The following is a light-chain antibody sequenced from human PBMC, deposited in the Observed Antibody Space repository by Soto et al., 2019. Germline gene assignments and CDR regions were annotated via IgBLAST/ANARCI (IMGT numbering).Light chain of an antibody. CDR2: SNI. Sequence: QSVLIQPPSASGTPGQRVTISCSGSSSNIGSNIVNWYQQLPGTAPKLLIYSNIQRPSGVPDRFSGSKSGTSASLAISGLQSEDEADYYCAAWDDSLNGALFGGGTKLTVL. CDR1: SSNIGSNI. CDR3: AAWDDSLNGAL. J-gene: IGLJ2*01. V-gene: IGLV1-44*01.